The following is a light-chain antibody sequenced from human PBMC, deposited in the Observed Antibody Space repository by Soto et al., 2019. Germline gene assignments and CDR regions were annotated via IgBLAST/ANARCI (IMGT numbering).Light chain of an antibody. CDR3: SSYAGYNTYV. J-gene: IGLJ1*01. CDR1: SSDVGGYNF. Sequence: QSALTQPPSASGSPGQSVTISCTGTSSDVGGYNFVSWYQQHPGKAPKLMIYELNKRPSGVPDRFSGSKSGNTASLTVSGLRAEDEADYYCSSYAGYNTYVFGTGTKLTVL. CDR2: ELN. V-gene: IGLV2-8*01.